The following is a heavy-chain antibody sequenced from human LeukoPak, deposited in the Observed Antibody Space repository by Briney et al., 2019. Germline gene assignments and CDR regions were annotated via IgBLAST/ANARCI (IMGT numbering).Heavy chain of an antibody. Sequence: ASVKVSCKASGYTFTSYGISWVRQAPGQGLEWMGWISAYNGNTNYAQKLQGRVTMTTDTSTSTAYMELSSLRSEDTAVYYCARGGSTAMVTPYYYYGMDVWGQGTTVTVSS. D-gene: IGHD5-18*01. V-gene: IGHV1-18*01. J-gene: IGHJ6*02. CDR2: ISAYNGNT. CDR3: ARGGSTAMVTPYYYYGMDV. CDR1: GYTFTSYG.